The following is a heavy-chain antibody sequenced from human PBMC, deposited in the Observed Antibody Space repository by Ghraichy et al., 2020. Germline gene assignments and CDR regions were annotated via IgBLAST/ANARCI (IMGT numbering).Heavy chain of an antibody. Sequence: GGSLRLSCEVSGFTLSSNWMHWVRQVPGNGLVWVSRINDAGSGTSYADSVKGRFTISRDDARNTLYLQMNGLRVEDTAIYYCATVFEYWGRGTLVTVSS. CDR2: INDAGSGT. CDR1: GFTLSSNW. V-gene: IGHV3-74*01. CDR3: ATVFEY. J-gene: IGHJ4*02. D-gene: IGHD4-17*01.